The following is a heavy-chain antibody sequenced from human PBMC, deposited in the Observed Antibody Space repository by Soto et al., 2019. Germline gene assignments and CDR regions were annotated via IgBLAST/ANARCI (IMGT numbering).Heavy chain of an antibody. CDR3: ASGGGYDYYYYYMDV. J-gene: IGHJ6*03. Sequence: SETLSLTCTVSGGSISSYYWSWIRQPPGKGLEWIGYIYYSGSTNYNPSLKSRVTISVDTSKNQFSLKLSSVTAADTAVYYCASGGGYDYYYYYMDVWGKGTTVTVS. D-gene: IGHD5-12*01. CDR2: IYYSGST. CDR1: GGSISSYY. V-gene: IGHV4-59*01.